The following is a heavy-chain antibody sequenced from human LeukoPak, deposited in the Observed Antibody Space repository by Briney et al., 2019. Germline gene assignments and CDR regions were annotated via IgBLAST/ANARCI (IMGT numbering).Heavy chain of an antibody. Sequence: WASVKVSCKASGGTFSSYAISWVRQAPGQGVEWMGGIIPIFGTANYAQKFQGRVTITADKSTSTAYMELSSLRSEDTAVYYCASYYGSGSYYKRDGMDVWGKGTTVTVSS. CDR3: ASYYGSGSYYKRDGMDV. V-gene: IGHV1-69*06. D-gene: IGHD3-10*01. CDR1: GGTFSSYA. J-gene: IGHJ6*04. CDR2: IIPIFGTA.